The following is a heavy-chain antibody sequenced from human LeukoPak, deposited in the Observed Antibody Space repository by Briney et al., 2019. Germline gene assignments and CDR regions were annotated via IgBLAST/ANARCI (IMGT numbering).Heavy chain of an antibody. CDR1: GGXISSSSYY. V-gene: IGHV4-39*01. D-gene: IGHD6-19*01. J-gene: IGHJ4*02. Sequence: SETLSLTCTVSGGXISSSSYYWGWIRQPPGKGLEWIGSIYYSGSTYYNPSLKSRVTISVDTSKNQFSLKLSSVTAADTAVYYCARQQWLALYYFDYWGQGTLVTVSS. CDR2: IYYSGST. CDR3: ARQQWLALYYFDY.